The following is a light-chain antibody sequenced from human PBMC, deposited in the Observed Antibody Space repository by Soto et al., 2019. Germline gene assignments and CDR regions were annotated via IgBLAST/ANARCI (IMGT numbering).Light chain of an antibody. J-gene: IGLJ2*01. CDR1: NSDIGGFPY. V-gene: IGLV2-14*01. CDR2: EVS. Sequence: QSALTQPVSVSGSPGQSITISCTGTNSDIGGFPYVSWYQQHPGKAPKLMIYEVSNRPSGVSNRFSGSKSGNTASLTISGLQAEDEADYYCTSYTVSTTVVFGGGTKLTVL. CDR3: TSYTVSTTVV.